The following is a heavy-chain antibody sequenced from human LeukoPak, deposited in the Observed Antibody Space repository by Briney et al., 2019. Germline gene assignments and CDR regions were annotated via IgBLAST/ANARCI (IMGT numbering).Heavy chain of an antibody. Sequence: VASVKVSCKASGYTFTGYYMHWVRQAPGQGLEWMGIINPSGGSTSYAQKFQGRVTMTRDTSTSTVYMELSSLRSEDTAVYYCARDYLAAVAGHNWFDPWGQGTLVTVSS. CDR2: INPSGGST. CDR1: GYTFTGYY. J-gene: IGHJ5*02. CDR3: ARDYLAAVAGHNWFDP. V-gene: IGHV1-46*01. D-gene: IGHD6-19*01.